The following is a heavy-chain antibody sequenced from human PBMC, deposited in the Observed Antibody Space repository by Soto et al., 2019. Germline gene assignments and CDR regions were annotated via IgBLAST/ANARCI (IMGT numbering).Heavy chain of an antibody. CDR1: GYTFTSYS. D-gene: IGHD1-26*01. CDR3: ARVRVWWELREGAFDI. V-gene: IGHV1-3*01. J-gene: IGHJ3*02. CDR2: INAGNGNT. Sequence: ASVKVSCKASGYTFTSYSMHWVRQAPGQRLEWMGWINAGNGNTKYSQKFQGRVTITRDTSASTAYMELSSLRSEDTAVYYCARVRVWWELREGAFDIWGQGTMVTVSS.